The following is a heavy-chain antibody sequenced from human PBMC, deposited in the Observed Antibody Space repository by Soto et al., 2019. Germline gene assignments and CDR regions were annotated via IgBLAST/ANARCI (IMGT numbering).Heavy chain of an antibody. D-gene: IGHD3-22*01. Sequence: EVQLVESGGGLVQPGGSLRLSCAASGFTFSSYGMNWVRQAPGKGLEWVSYISSSSTTIYYADSVKGRFTIFRDNAKNSPYLQLNSLRDEDTAVYYCARSPYYYDSSNYYGYWGQGTLVTVSS. V-gene: IGHV3-48*02. CDR2: ISSSSTTI. CDR3: ARSPYYYDSSNYYGY. J-gene: IGHJ4*02. CDR1: GFTFSSYG.